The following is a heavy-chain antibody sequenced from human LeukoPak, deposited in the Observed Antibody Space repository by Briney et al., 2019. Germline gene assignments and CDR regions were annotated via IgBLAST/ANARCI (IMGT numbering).Heavy chain of an antibody. V-gene: IGHV4-34*01. D-gene: IGHD3-10*01. J-gene: IGHJ5*02. CDR2: INHSGST. Sequence: SETLSLTCTVSGGSISSYYWSWIRQPPGKGLEWIGEINHSGSTNYNPSLKSRVTISVDTSKNQFSLKLSSVTAADTAVYYCAKNLPYYGSGSYYKIGWFDPWGQGTLVTVSS. CDR1: GGSISSYY. CDR3: AKNLPYYGSGSYYKIGWFDP.